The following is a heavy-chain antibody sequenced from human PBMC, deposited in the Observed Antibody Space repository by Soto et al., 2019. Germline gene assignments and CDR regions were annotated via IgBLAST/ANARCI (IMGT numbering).Heavy chain of an antibody. CDR1: GDTFSTYS. V-gene: IGHV1-69*10. CDR3: ARERSRYARCCYYWPDC. CDR2: IIPILGIP. Sequence: SVKVSCKVSGDTFSTYSISWVRQAPGQGLEWLGGIIPILGIPSYAQRFQDRVTITADKSTSTAYMELSSLRSEDTAVYYCARERSRYARCCYYWPDCWGQGTMVTVSS. J-gene: IGHJ4*02. D-gene: IGHD3-22*01.